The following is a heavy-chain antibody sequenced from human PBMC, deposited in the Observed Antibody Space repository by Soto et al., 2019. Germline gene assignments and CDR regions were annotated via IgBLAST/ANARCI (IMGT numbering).Heavy chain of an antibody. CDR2: FDPEDGET. CDR1: GYTLTELS. D-gene: IGHD4-17*01. CDR3: ATTQINSVTPTYYYYYYMDV. Sequence: ASVKVSCKVSGYTLTELSMHWVRQAPGKGLEWMGGFDPEDGETIYAQKFQGRVTMTEDTSTDTAYMELSSLRSEDTAVYYCATTQINSVTPTYYYYYYMDVWGKGTTVTVSS. J-gene: IGHJ6*03. V-gene: IGHV1-24*01.